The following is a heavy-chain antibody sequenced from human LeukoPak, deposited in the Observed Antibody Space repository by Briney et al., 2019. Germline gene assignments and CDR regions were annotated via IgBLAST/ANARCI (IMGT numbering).Heavy chain of an antibody. CDR1: GYTFTDYY. CDR3: ARDHGKTPEKGDDY. CDR2: MDPKSGEA. J-gene: IGHJ4*02. D-gene: IGHD3-16*01. Sequence: GASVKVSCKASGYTFTDYYMHWVRQAPGQGLEWMGWMDPKSGEANHAQKFQGRVTMTRDTSTSTVYMELSSLRSEDTAVYYCARDHGKTPEKGDDYWGQGTLVTVSS. V-gene: IGHV1-2*02.